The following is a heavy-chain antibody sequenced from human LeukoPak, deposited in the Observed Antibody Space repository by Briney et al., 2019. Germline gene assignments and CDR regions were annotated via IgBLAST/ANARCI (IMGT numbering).Heavy chain of an antibody. CDR2: ISSSGST. CDR3: ARGRSYFDY. V-gene: IGHV4-61*02. J-gene: IGHJ4*02. CDR1: GDSISSGDYY. Sequence: PSETLSLTCTVSGDSISSGDYYWSWIRQPAGKGLEWIGRISSSGSTNYNPSLKSRVTISVDTSKNQLSLKLSSVTAADTAVYYCARGRSYFDYWGQGTLVTVSS.